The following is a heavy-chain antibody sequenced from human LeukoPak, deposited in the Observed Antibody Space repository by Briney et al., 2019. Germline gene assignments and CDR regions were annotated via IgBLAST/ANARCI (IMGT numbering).Heavy chain of an antibody. V-gene: IGHV4-34*01. Sequence: SETLSLTCVVSGGSFSASYWSWIRQSPGKGLEWIGEIYHGGSTNYDPSLESRVTISGDTSKNQFSLKLSSVTAADTAVYYCARLAFLSGYYYFDYWGQGALVTVSS. J-gene: IGHJ4*02. CDR3: ARLAFLSGYYYFDY. D-gene: IGHD3-3*01. CDR2: IYHGGST. CDR1: GGSFSASY.